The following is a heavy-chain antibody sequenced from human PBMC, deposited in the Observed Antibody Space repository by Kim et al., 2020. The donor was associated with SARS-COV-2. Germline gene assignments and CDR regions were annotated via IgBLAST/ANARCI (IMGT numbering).Heavy chain of an antibody. D-gene: IGHD5-12*01. Sequence: ADCVKGRFNITRDNSKNTLYLKMNSLRAEDTAVYYCARGGYSGYDAFDYWGQGTLVTVSS. CDR3: ARGGYSGYDAFDY. V-gene: IGHV3-23*01. J-gene: IGHJ4*02.